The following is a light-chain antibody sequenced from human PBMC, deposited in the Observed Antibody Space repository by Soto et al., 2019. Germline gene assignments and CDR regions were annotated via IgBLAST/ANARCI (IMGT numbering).Light chain of an antibody. Sequence: DIQMTQFPSTLSASVGDRVTITCRASQSISSWLAWYQQKPGKAPKLLIYDASSLESGVPSRFSGSGSGTEFTLTISSLQPDDFATYYCQQYNSYQGTFGQGTKVDIK. J-gene: IGKJ1*01. CDR1: QSISSW. CDR3: QQYNSYQGT. V-gene: IGKV1-5*01. CDR2: DAS.